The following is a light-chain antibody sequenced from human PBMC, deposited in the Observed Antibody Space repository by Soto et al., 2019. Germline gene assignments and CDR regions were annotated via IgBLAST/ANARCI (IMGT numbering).Light chain of an antibody. Sequence: QAVVTQPPSVSGAPGQRITISCTGSRSNIGADYAVHWYQQLPGAAPKLLIYANTNRPSGVPDRFSGSKSGTSASLAITGLQTEDEADYYCQSYDSGLSAVVFGGGTKVTVL. CDR1: RSNIGADYA. CDR2: ANT. V-gene: IGLV1-40*01. CDR3: QSYDSGLSAVV. J-gene: IGLJ2*01.